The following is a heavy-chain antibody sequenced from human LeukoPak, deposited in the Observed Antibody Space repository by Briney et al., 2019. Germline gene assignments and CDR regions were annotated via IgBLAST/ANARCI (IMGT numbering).Heavy chain of an antibody. V-gene: IGHV4-34*01. CDR1: GGSLSGYY. Sequence: SETLSLTCAVYGGSLSGYYWSWIRQPPGKGLEWIGEINHSGSTNYNPSLKSRVTISVDTSKNQFSLKLRSVTAADTAVYYCARGQFQEDLWAHGTLVTVSS. J-gene: IGHJ2*01. CDR3: ARGQFQEDL. D-gene: IGHD4-11*01. CDR2: INHSGST.